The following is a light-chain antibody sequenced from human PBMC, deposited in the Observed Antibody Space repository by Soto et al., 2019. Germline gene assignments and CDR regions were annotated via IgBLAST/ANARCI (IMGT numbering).Light chain of an antibody. J-gene: IGLJ1*01. V-gene: IGLV1-44*01. CDR1: SSNIGSNS. Sequence: QSVLTQPPSASGTPGQRVTISCSGSSSNIGSNSVHWYRQLPGTAPKLLFYNNNRRPSGDPDRFSGSKSGTSASLAISGLQSEDEADFFCAAWDDRLNAYVFGTGTKVTVL. CDR2: NNN. CDR3: AAWDDRLNAYV.